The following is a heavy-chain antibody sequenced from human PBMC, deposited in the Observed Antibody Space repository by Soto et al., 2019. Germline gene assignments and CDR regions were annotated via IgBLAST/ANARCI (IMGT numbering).Heavy chain of an antibody. Sequence: QVQLQQWGAGLLKPSETLSLTCAVYGGSFSGYYWSWIRQPPGKGLEWIGEINHSGSTNYNPSLKSRVTMSVDTSKNQFSLKLSSVTAADTAVYYCARPLRRGYSYGPYFDYWGQGTLVTVSS. CDR3: ARPLRRGYSYGPYFDY. CDR1: GGSFSGYY. CDR2: INHSGST. V-gene: IGHV4-34*01. J-gene: IGHJ4*02. D-gene: IGHD5-18*01.